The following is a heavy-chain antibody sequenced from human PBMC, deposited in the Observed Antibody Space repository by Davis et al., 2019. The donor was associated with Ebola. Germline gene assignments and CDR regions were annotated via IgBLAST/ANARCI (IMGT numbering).Heavy chain of an antibody. J-gene: IGHJ4*02. Sequence: MPSETLSLTCTVSGYSISSGYYWGWIRQPPGKGLEWIGSIYHSGSTYYNPSLKSRVTISVDTSKNQFSLKLSSVTAADTAVYYCARADDFWSGYFDYWGQGTLVTVSS. D-gene: IGHD3-3*01. V-gene: IGHV4-38-2*02. CDR3: ARADDFWSGYFDY. CDR1: GYSISSGYY. CDR2: IYHSGST.